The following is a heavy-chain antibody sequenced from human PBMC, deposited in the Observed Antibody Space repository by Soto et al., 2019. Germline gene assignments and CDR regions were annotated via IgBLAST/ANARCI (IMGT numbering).Heavy chain of an antibody. V-gene: IGHV1-46*01. J-gene: IGHJ5*02. CDR3: ASTVISGDWFDP. D-gene: IGHD3-10*01. CDR2: INPSGGST. Sequence: ASVKVSCKASGYTFTSYYMHWVRQANGQGLEWMGIINPSGGSTSYAQKFQGRVTMTRDTSTSTVYMELSSLRSEDTAVYYCASTVISGDWFDPWGQGTLVHRLL. CDR1: GYTFTSYY.